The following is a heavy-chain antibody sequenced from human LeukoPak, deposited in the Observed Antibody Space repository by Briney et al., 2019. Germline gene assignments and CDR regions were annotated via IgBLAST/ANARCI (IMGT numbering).Heavy chain of an antibody. CDR1: GGSISRSY. J-gene: IGHJ4*02. CDR2: IYGSGTI. V-gene: IGHV4-4*07. Sequence: PSETLSLTCTVSGGSISRSYWSWMRQPAGKGPEWIGRIYGSGTITYNPSLESRVTMSVDTSKNQFSLKLSSVTAADTAVYYCARDRRHYYDSSGLFDYWGQGTLVTVSS. CDR3: ARDRRHYYDSSGLFDY. D-gene: IGHD3-22*01.